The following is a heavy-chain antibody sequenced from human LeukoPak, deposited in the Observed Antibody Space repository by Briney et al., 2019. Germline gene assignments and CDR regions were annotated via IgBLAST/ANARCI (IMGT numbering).Heavy chain of an antibody. J-gene: IGHJ4*02. Sequence: PSETLSLTCTVSGGSISSSSYYWGWIRQPPGKGLEWIGSIYYRGSTYYNPSLKSRVTISVDTSKNQFSLKLSSVTAADAAVYYCARQTSRYSSGWYAFGYWGQGTLVTVSS. D-gene: IGHD6-19*01. CDR3: ARQTSRYSSGWYAFGY. CDR1: GGSISSSSYY. V-gene: IGHV4-39*01. CDR2: IYYRGST.